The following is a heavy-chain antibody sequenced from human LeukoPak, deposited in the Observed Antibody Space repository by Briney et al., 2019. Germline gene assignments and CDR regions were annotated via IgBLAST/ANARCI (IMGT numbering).Heavy chain of an antibody. Sequence: GGSLRLSCAASGFTFSNAWMSWVRQAPGKGLEWVSAISGSGGSTYYADSVKGRFTVSRDNSRNTVYLQVDSLRAEDTAIYYCVPRHCSSITCDAGFDCWGQGTLVTVSS. D-gene: IGHD2-2*01. CDR2: ISGSGGST. CDR3: VPRHCSSITCDAGFDC. J-gene: IGHJ4*02. CDR1: GFTFSNAW. V-gene: IGHV3-23*01.